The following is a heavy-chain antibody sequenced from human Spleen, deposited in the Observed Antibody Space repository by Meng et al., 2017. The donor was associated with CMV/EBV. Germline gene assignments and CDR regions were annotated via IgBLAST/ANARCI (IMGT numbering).Heavy chain of an antibody. V-gene: IGHV4-39*07. CDR2: IYYSGST. Sequence: SETLSLTCTVSGGSISSSSYYWGWIRQPPGKGLEWIGTIYYSGSTYYNPSLKSRVTISVDTSKNQFSLKLSSVTAADTAVYYCARTAPDWYFDLWGRGTLVTVSS. CDR1: GGSISSSSYY. D-gene: IGHD5-18*01. CDR3: ARTAPDWYFDL. J-gene: IGHJ2*01.